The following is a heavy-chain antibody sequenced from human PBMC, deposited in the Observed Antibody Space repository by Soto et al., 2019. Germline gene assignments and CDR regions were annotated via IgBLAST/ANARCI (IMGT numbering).Heavy chain of an antibody. D-gene: IGHD3-10*01. Sequence: LRLYCAASGFTFSDYEMNWVRQTPGKGLEWVSYISGSSSTIYYADSVKGRFTISRDNAKNSLYLQMHSLRVDDTAVYYCAREGGFDWFDPWGQGTVVTVSS. V-gene: IGHV3-48*03. CDR2: ISGSSSTI. CDR3: AREGGFDWFDP. J-gene: IGHJ5*02. CDR1: GFTFSDYE.